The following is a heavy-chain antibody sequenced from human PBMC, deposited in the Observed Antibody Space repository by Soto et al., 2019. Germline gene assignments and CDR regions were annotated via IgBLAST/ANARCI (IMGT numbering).Heavy chain of an antibody. V-gene: IGHV1-46*01. CDR2: INPSGGST. J-gene: IGHJ4*02. CDR1: GYTFTSYY. Sequence: GASVKVSCKASGYTFTSYYMHWVRQAPGQGLEWIGIINPSGGSTSYAQKFQGRVTMTRDTSTSTVYMELSSLRSEDTAVYYCARDPTAFYDSSGQPSFDYWGQGTLVTVSS. D-gene: IGHD3-22*01. CDR3: ARDPTAFYDSSGQPSFDY.